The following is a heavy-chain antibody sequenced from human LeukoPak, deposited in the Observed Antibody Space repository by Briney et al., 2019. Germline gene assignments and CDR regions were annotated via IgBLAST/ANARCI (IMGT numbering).Heavy chain of an antibody. CDR1: GGSISSYY. CDR2: IYYSGST. V-gene: IGHV4-59*01. J-gene: IGHJ6*03. D-gene: IGHD3-10*01. CDR3: ARAVGSGSFQTYYYYMDV. Sequence: SETLSLTCTVSGGSISSYYWSWIRQPPGKGLEWIGYIYYSGSTNYNASLKSRVTISVDTSKNQFSLKLSSVTAADTAVYYCARAVGSGSFQTYYYYMDVWGKGTTVTISS.